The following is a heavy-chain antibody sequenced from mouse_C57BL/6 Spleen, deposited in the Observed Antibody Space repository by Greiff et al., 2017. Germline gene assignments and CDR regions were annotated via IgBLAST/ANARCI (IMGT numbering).Heavy chain of an antibody. V-gene: IGHV5-17*01. CDR2: ISSGSSTI. CDR3: ARHDYGSDSLAY. J-gene: IGHJ3*01. D-gene: IGHD2-2*01. CDR1: GFTFSDYG. Sequence: EVMLQQSGRGLVKPGRSLKLSCAASGFTFSDYGMHWVRQAPAKGLEWVAYISSGSSTIYYADTVKGRFTITRDNAQNTLFLQMTSLRSDDTAMYYCARHDYGSDSLAYWGQGTLVTVSA.